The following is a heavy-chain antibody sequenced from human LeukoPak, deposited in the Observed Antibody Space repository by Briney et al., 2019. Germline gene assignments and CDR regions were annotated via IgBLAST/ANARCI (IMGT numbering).Heavy chain of an antibody. CDR3: ATPVGQQLVEDWFDP. Sequence: QPGGSLRLSCAASGFTFSSYAMSWVRQAPGKGREWVSAICGSGGSTYYADSVKGRFTISRDNSKNTLYLQMNSLRAEDTAVYYCATPVGQQLVEDWFDPWGQGTLVTVSS. D-gene: IGHD6-13*01. CDR2: ICGSGGST. V-gene: IGHV3-23*01. J-gene: IGHJ5*02. CDR1: GFTFSSYA.